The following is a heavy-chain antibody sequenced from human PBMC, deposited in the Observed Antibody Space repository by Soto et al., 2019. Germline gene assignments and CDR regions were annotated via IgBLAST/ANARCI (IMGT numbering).Heavy chain of an antibody. CDR1: GYTFTSYG. CDR3: VYYCASNLIFRGVRANYDMDV. D-gene: IGHD3-10*01. CDR2: ISAYNGNT. J-gene: IGHJ6*03. V-gene: IGHV1-18*01. Sequence: GASVKVSCKASGYTFTSYGISLVRQAPGQGLEWMGWISAYNGNTNYAQKLQGRVTMTTDTSTSTAYMELRSLRSDDTAGYYCVYYCASNLIFRGVRANYDMDVWGKGTKVTVS.